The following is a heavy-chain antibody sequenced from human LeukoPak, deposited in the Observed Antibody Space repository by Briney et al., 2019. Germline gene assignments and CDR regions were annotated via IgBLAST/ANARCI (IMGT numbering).Heavy chain of an antibody. Sequence: SETLSLTCAVSGVSISSGGYSWSWIRQPPGKGLEWIVYIYHSGSTYYSPSLKSRVTISVDRFKNPFSLKLSSVTAADTAVYYCARAMVVAATHFDYWGQGTLVTVSS. CDR2: IYHSGST. CDR3: ARAMVVAATHFDY. V-gene: IGHV4-30-2*01. CDR1: GVSISSGGYS. D-gene: IGHD2-15*01. J-gene: IGHJ4*02.